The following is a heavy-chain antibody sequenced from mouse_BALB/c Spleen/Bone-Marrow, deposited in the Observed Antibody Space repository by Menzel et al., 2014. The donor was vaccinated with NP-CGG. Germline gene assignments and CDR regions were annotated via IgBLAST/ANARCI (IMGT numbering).Heavy chain of an antibody. J-gene: IGHJ3*01. CDR3: SRLGYYGGFAY. V-gene: IGHV4-1*02. D-gene: IGHD2-3*01. CDR1: GFDFSRYW. CDR2: INPDSSTI. Sequence: EVKLEESGGGLVQPGGSLKLSCAASGFDFSRYWMSWVRQAPGKGLEWIGEINPDSSTINYTPSLKDKFIISRDNAKNTLCLQMSKVRSEDTALYYCSRLGYYGGFAYWGQGTLVTVSA.